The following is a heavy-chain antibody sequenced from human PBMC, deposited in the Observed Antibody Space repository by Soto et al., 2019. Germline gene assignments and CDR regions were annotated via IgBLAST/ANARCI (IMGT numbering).Heavy chain of an antibody. CDR3: ARVSASGWHVNGRDYFDS. V-gene: IGHV3-11*01. Sequence: GGSLRLSCAASGFTFSNYYMTWIRQAPGKGLECLSYISSREVTVYYADSVKGRFTISRDNTKNSLYLQMTTLRDEDTAVYYCARVSASGWHVNGRDYFDSWGQGTLVTVSS. J-gene: IGHJ4*02. CDR1: GFTFSNYY. D-gene: IGHD6-19*01. CDR2: ISSREVTV.